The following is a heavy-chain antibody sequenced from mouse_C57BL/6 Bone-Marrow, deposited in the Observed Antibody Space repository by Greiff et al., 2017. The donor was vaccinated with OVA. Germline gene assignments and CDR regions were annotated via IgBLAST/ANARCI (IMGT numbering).Heavy chain of an antibody. CDR2: ISNGGGST. Sequence: EVKLMESGGGLVQPGGSLKLSCAASGFTFSDYYMYWVRQTPEKRLEWVAYISNGGGSTYYPDTVKGRFTISRDNAKNTLYLQMSRLKSEDTAMYYCAREHYDGYLDYWGQGTTLTVSS. CDR1: GFTFSDYY. CDR3: AREHYDGYLDY. D-gene: IGHD2-3*01. J-gene: IGHJ2*01. V-gene: IGHV5-12*01.